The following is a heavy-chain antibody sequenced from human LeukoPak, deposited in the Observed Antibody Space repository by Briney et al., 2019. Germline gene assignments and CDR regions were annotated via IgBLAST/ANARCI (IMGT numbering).Heavy chain of an antibody. CDR2: ISDRGENT. V-gene: IGHV3-23*01. CDR3: AKGRWGLTINNFDL. Sequence: GGSLRLSCAASGFILTTYAMGWVRQARGKGGEWVSVISDRGENTYYGDSVRGRFIISRESSKNNLYLQMNSLEGEDTALYYCAKGRWGLTINNFDLWGQGTMVTVSS. CDR1: GFILTTYA. J-gene: IGHJ3*01. D-gene: IGHD7-27*01.